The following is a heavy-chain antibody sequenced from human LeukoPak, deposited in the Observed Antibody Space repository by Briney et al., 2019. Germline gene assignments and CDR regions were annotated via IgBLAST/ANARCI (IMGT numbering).Heavy chain of an antibody. Sequence: GGSLRLSCAASGFTFTIFGLNWVRQAPGKVPEWVSYINARSGITYYADSVQGRFTISRDNAQESVFLQMNSLRADDTAVYYCARTYDFGRGPPGDAFDNWGPGTLVTVSS. CDR2: INARSGIT. CDR3: ARTYDFGRGPPGDAFDN. CDR1: GFTFTIFG. V-gene: IGHV3-48*01. D-gene: IGHD3-3*01. J-gene: IGHJ3*02.